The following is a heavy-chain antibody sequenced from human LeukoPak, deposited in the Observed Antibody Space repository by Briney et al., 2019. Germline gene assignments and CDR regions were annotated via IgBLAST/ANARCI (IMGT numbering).Heavy chain of an antibody. D-gene: IGHD3-10*01. CDR1: VDTFSSYP. J-gene: IGHJ6*02. CDR2: IIAFLDIV. CDR3: ATDGSGSYYNDPYYYYGMDV. V-gene: IGHV1-69*04. Sequence: SVKVSCKTSVDTFSSYPISWVRQAPGQGLQWMGRIIAFLDIVNYEQNFQGRVTMTEDTSTDTAYMELSSLRSEDTAVYYCATDGSGSYYNDPYYYYGMDVWGQGTTVTVSS.